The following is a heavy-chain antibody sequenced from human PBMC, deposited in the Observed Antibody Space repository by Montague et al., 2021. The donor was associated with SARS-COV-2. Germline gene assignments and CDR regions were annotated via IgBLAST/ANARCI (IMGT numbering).Heavy chain of an antibody. CDR1: GGSISSSSYY. CDR2: IYYSGST. V-gene: IGHV4-39*01. J-gene: IGHJ4*02. Sequence: SETLSLTCTVSGGSISSSSYYWGWIRQPPGKGLEWIGSIYYSGSTYYNPSLKSRVTISVDTSKNQFSLKLSSVTAADTAVYYCARREDYYGPGSYPNWGQGTLVTVSS. CDR3: ARREDYYGPGSYPN. D-gene: IGHD3-10*01.